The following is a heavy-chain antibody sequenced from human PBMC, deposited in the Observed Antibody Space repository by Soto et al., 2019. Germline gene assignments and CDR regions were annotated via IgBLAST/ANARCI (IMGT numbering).Heavy chain of an antibody. V-gene: IGHV1-18*01. CDR2: ISAYNGNT. Sequence: ASVKVSCKASGYTFTSYGISWVRQAPGQGLEWMGWISAYNGNTNYAQKLQGRVTMTTDTSTSTAYMELRSLRSDDTAVYYCARDLVFRAPAVVFDIWGQGTMVTVSS. CDR3: ARDLVFRAPAVVFDI. J-gene: IGHJ3*02. CDR1: GYTFTSYG. D-gene: IGHD3-10*01.